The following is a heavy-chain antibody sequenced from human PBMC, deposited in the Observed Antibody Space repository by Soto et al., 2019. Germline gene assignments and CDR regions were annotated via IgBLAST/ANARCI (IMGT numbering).Heavy chain of an antibody. CDR1: GGSISSGDYY. CDR2: IYYSGST. V-gene: IGHV4-30-4*01. J-gene: IGHJ4*02. D-gene: IGHD6-19*01. Sequence: QVQLQESGPGLVKPSQTLSLTCTVSGGSISSGDYYWSWIRQPPGKGLEWIGYIYYSGSTYYNPSLMSRVTISVDTSKNQFSLKLSSVTAADTAVYYCARARVSSGCDLDYWGQGTLVTVSS. CDR3: ARARVSSGCDLDY.